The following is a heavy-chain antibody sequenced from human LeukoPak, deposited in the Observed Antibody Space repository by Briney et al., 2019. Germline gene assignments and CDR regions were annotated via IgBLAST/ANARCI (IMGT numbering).Heavy chain of an antibody. CDR1: GFTFSSYW. V-gene: IGHV3-23*01. D-gene: IGHD2-2*01. CDR3: AKDRSQYQLHPFDF. Sequence: QPGGSLRLSCAASGFTFSSYWMSWVRQAPGKGLEWVSTISGSGDSTYYAESVKGRFTISRDNSKNTLYLQMNSLRADDTAVYYCAKDRSQYQLHPFDFWGQGTLVTVSS. CDR2: ISGSGDST. J-gene: IGHJ4*02.